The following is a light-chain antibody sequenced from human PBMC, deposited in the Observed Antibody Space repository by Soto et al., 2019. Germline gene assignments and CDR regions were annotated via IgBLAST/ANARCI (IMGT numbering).Light chain of an antibody. CDR3: QETYSVPFFT. V-gene: IGKV1-39*01. Sequence: DIQMTPSPSSLSASVGDRVTITCRASQSIGSYLNWFQQKPGKAPKLLIYAATTLQSGVTSRFSGSGSGTDFTLTISSLQSQDFATDYCQETYSVPFFTFGPGTKVDIK. CDR1: QSIGSY. J-gene: IGKJ3*01. CDR2: AAT.